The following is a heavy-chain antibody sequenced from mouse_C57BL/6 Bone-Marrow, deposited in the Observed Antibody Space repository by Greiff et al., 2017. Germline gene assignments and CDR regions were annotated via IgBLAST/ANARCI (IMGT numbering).Heavy chain of an antibody. J-gene: IGHJ3*01. CDR2: IYPGSGNT. Sequence: QVQLKQSGPELVKPGASVKISCKASGYTFTDYYINWVKQRPGQGLGWIGWIYPGSGNTKYNEKFKGKATLTVDTSSSTAYMQLSSLTSEDSAVYFCARSRRFAYWGQGTLVTVSA. CDR3: ARSRRFAY. V-gene: IGHV1-84*01. CDR1: GYTFTDYY.